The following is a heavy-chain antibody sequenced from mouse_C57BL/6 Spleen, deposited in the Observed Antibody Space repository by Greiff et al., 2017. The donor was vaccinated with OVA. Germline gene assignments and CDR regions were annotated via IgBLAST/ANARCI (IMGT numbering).Heavy chain of an antibody. Sequence: DVQLVESGGGLVKPGGSLKLSCAASGFTFSSYTMSWVRQTPEKRLEWVATISGGGGNTYYPDSVKGRFTISRDNAKNTLYLQMSSLRSEDTALYYCARHPTVDYYAMDYWGQGTSVTVSS. CDR2: ISGGGGNT. CDR1: GFTFSSYT. CDR3: ARHPTVDYYAMDY. J-gene: IGHJ4*01. D-gene: IGHD1-1*01. V-gene: IGHV5-9*01.